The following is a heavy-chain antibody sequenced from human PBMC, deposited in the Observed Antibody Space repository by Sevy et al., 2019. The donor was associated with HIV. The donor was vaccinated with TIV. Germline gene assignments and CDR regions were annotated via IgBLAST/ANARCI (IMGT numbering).Heavy chain of an antibody. D-gene: IGHD3-10*01. CDR3: TTEEATYGSGSYYHDY. CDR1: GFTFSNAW. J-gene: IGHJ4*02. V-gene: IGHV3-15*01. CDR2: IKSKTDGGTT. Sequence: GGSLRLSCAASGFTFSNAWMSWVRQAPGKGLEWVGRIKSKTDGGTTDYAAPVKGRFTISREDSKNTLYLQMNSLKTEDTAVYYCTTEEATYGSGSYYHDYWGQGTLVTVSS.